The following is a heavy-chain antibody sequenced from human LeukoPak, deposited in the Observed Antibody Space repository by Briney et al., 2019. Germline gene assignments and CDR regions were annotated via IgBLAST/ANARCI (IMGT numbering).Heavy chain of an antibody. CDR3: ARDRGFDCSGGSCYPSPLDC. J-gene: IGHJ4*02. D-gene: IGHD2-15*01. CDR1: GYTFTGYY. Sequence: ASVKVSCKASGYTFTGYYMHWVRQAPGPGLEWMGWIDPNSGGTNYAQKFQGRVTMTRDTSISTAYMELSRLRSDDTAVYYCARDRGFDCSGGSCYPSPLDCWGQGTLVTVSS. V-gene: IGHV1-2*02. CDR2: IDPNSGGT.